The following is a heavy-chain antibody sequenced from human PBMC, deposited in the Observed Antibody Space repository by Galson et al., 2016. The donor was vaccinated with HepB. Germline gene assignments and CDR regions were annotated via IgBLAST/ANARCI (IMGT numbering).Heavy chain of an antibody. V-gene: IGHV3-11*01. D-gene: IGHD1-1*01. CDR3: ARDVNNWTGDRRLFDL. CDR1: GFSFNDFY. Sequence: SLRLSCAASGFSFNDFYMSWIRQPPGKALEWISYISHSGNTREYADSVKGRVTVSRDNNKNSAYLQLNSLRAEDTALYYCARDVNNWTGDRRLFDLWGQGTLVAVSS. J-gene: IGHJ4*02. CDR2: ISHSGNTR.